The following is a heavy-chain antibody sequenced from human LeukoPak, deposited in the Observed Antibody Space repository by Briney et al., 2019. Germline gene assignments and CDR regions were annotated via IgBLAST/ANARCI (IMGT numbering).Heavy chain of an antibody. V-gene: IGHV4-4*08. J-gene: IGHJ6*03. CDR3: ARTPHYYYYMDV. CDR2: IYSDGST. CDR1: GDSVSSYY. Sequence: SETLSLTCTVSGDSVSSYYWSWIRQPPGEGLEWIAYIYSDGSTNYNPSLKSRVTISVDTSKNQFSLKLSSVTAADTAVYYCARTPHYYYYMDVWGKGTTVTVSS.